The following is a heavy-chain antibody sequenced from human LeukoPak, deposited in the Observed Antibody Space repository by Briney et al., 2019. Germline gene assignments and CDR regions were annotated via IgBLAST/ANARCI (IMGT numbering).Heavy chain of an antibody. V-gene: IGHV1-18*01. D-gene: IGHD2-15*01. J-gene: IGHJ4*02. CDR1: GYTFTSYG. CDR2: VSAYNGNT. Sequence: ASVKVSCKASGYTFTSYGISWVRQAPGQGLEWMGWVSAYNGNTNYAQKLQGRVTMTTDTSTSTAYMELRSLRSDDTAVYYCARAHKYCSGGSCYSGRDDYWGQGTLVTVSS. CDR3: ARAHKYCSGGSCYSGRDDY.